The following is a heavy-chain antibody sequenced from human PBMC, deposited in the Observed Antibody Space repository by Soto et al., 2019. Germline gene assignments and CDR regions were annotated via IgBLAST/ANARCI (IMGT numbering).Heavy chain of an antibody. V-gene: IGHV3-66*01. CDR2: MCNNGET. CDR1: GFSVSSTY. J-gene: IGHJ3*01. D-gene: IGHD2-15*01. CDR3: AREPRDWRGGSGSIAGGAYAV. Sequence: EVQLVESGGGLVRPGGSLTLSCAASGFSVSSTYMNWVRQAPGKGLEWVSVMCNNGETHYDDSARSRFSISTDISKNTLHLQLSSLSAADTAVYYRAREPRDWRGGSGSIAGGAYAVWGKGTMVTAPS.